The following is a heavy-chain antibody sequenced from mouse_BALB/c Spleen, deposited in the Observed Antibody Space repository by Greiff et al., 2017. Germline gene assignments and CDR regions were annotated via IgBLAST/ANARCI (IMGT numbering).Heavy chain of an antibody. CDR3: ARDGNYERGAMDY. CDR1: GFNIKDTY. CDR2: IDPANGNT. D-gene: IGHD2-1*01. J-gene: IGHJ4*01. V-gene: IGHV14-3*02. Sequence: EVQVVESGAELVKPGASVKLSCTASGFNIKDTYMHWVKQRPEQGLEWIGRIDPANGNTKYDPKFQGKATITADTSSNTAYLQLSSLTSEDTAVYYCARDGNYERGAMDYWGQGTSVTVSS.